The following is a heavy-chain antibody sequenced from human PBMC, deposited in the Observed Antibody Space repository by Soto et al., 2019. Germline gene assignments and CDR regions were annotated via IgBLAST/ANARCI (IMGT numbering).Heavy chain of an antibody. J-gene: IGHJ1*01. CDR2: FSSSTGAI. D-gene: IGHD3-3*01. V-gene: IGHV3-48*03. CDR3: AAPTGVSQEYFQH. CDR1: GFPFSNYK. Sequence: EVQLVESGGGLVQPGGSLRLSCAASGFPFSNYKINWVRQAPGKGLEWISFFSSSTGAIFYADSVKGRFTISRDSAKKSLHLHMTNLRAEDTAVYYCAAPTGVSQEYFQHWGQGTLVTVSS.